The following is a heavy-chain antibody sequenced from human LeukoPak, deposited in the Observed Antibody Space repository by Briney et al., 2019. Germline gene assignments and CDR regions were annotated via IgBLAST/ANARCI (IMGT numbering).Heavy chain of an antibody. D-gene: IGHD2/OR15-2a*01. CDR1: GYTFTSYD. CDR2: MNPNSGNT. J-gene: IGHJ4*02. V-gene: IGHV1-8*01. Sequence: ASVKVSCKASGYTFTSYDINWVRQATGQGLEWMGWMNPNSGNTGYAQKFQGRVTITRNNSTSTAYMELSSLRSDDTAVYYCASVSTGGDWGQGTLVTVSS. CDR3: ASVSTGGD.